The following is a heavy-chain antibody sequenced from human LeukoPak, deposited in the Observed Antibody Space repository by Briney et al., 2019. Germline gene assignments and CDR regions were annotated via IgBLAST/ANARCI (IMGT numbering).Heavy chain of an antibody. CDR1: GFTFSNAW. Sequence: GGSLRLSCSASGFTFSNAWMSWVRQAPGRGREWVGRIKSKTDGGTTDYAAPVKGRFTISRDDSKNTLYLQMNSMKTEDTAVYYCNTDPGTLTYYYGSGSYYNPNYWGQGTLVTVSS. J-gene: IGHJ4*02. V-gene: IGHV3-15*01. CDR2: IKSKTDGGTT. D-gene: IGHD3-10*01. CDR3: NTDPGTLTYYYGSGSYYNPNY.